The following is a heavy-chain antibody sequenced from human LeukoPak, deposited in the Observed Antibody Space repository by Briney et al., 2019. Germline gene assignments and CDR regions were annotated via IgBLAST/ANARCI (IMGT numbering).Heavy chain of an antibody. CDR1: GGSFSGYH. Sequence: SETLSLTCAVSGGSFSGYHWSWIRQTPGKGLEWTGEVSQSGGASYNPSLKSRVTISIETSKNHFSLKLNSVTAADTAMYYCAGPYGGNAVGPFDIWGQGTMVTVSS. D-gene: IGHD4-23*01. CDR3: AGPYGGNAVGPFDI. V-gene: IGHV4-34*01. CDR2: VSQSGGA. J-gene: IGHJ3*02.